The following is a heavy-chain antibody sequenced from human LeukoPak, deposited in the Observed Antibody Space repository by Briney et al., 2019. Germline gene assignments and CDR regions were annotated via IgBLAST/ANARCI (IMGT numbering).Heavy chain of an antibody. Sequence: PGGSLRLSCAASGFTFSSYAMSWVRQAPGKGLEWVAVISYDGSNKYYADSVKGRFTISRDNSKNTLYLQMNSLRAEDTAVYYCARDSEVVTAILGYWGQGTLVTVSS. J-gene: IGHJ4*02. CDR1: GFTFSSYA. CDR2: ISYDGSNK. CDR3: ARDSEVVTAILGY. D-gene: IGHD2-21*02. V-gene: IGHV3-30-3*01.